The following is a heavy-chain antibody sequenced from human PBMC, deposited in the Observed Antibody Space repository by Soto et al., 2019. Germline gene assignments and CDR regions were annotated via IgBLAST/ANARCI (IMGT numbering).Heavy chain of an antibody. V-gene: IGHV4-30-4*01. CDR2: IYYSGST. CDR3: ARGLGYYYDSSGLGP. Sequence: SSETLSLTCTVSGGSISSGDYYWSWIRQPPGKGLEWIGYIYYSGSTYYNPSLKSRVTISVDTSKNQFSLKLSSVTAADTAVYYCARGLGYYYDSSGLGPWGQGTLVTVSS. J-gene: IGHJ5*02. D-gene: IGHD3-22*01. CDR1: GGSISSGDYY.